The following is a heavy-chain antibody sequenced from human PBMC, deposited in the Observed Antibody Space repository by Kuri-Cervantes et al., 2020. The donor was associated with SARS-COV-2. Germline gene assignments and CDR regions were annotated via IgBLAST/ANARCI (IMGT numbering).Heavy chain of an antibody. J-gene: IGHJ3*01. Sequence: ASVKVSCKVSGHTLTELPMHWVRQAPGKGLEWMGSFDPQSDEKIYAQKFEGRVTMTEDTSTDTADLELSSLRSEDTAVYYCATESISVIVIYAFYFWGQGTLVTVSS. CDR2: FDPQSDEK. CDR3: ATESISVIVIYAFYF. D-gene: IGHD3-22*01. V-gene: IGHV1-24*01. CDR1: GHTLTELP.